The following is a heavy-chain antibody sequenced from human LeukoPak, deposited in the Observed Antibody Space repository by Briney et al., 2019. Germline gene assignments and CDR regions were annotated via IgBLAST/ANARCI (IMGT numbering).Heavy chain of an antibody. CDR3: ARDEGVRKVRSSSWYGSDAFDI. CDR1: GFTFSSYS. D-gene: IGHD6-13*01. Sequence: PGGSLRLSCAAPGFTFSSYSMNWVRQAPGKGLEWVSSISSSSSYIFYADSVKGRFTISRDNAKNSLYLQMNSLRAEDTAVYYCARDEGVRKVRSSSWYGSDAFDIWGQGTMVTVSS. V-gene: IGHV3-21*06. CDR2: ISSSSSYI. J-gene: IGHJ3*02.